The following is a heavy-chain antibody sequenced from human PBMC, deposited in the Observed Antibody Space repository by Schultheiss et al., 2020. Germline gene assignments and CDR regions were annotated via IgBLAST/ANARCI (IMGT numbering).Heavy chain of an antibody. J-gene: IGHJ6*01. CDR3: ARERVDYGDYGDYYGMDV. D-gene: IGHD4-17*01. CDR2: ISGSGGNT. V-gene: IGHV3-23*01. Sequence: ASLKISCAASGFTFSSYGMHWVRQAPGKGLQWVSTISGSGGNTYYADSVKGRFTVSRDNSKNTLYLQMNSLRAEDTAVYYCARERVDYGDYGDYYGMDVWGQGTTVPV. CDR1: GFTFSSYG.